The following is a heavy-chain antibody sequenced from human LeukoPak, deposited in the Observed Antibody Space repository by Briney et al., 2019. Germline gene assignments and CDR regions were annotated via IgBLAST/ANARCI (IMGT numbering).Heavy chain of an antibody. CDR2: INHSGSS. J-gene: IGHJ4*02. V-gene: IGHV4-34*01. CDR3: ARVVAATFDY. CDR1: GGSFSGYY. Sequence: SETLSLTCAVYGGSFSGYYWSWIRQPPGKGLEWIGEINHSGSSNYNPSLESRVTISVDTSKNKFSLKLSSVTAADTAVYYCARVVAATFDYWGQGTLVTVSS. D-gene: IGHD2-15*01.